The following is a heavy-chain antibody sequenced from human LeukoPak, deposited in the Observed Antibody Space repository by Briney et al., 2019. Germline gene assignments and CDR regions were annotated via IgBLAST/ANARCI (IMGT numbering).Heavy chain of an antibody. J-gene: IGHJ3*02. Sequence: ASVKVSCKASGYTFTGYYMHWVRQAPGQGPEWMGWINPNSGGTNYAQKFQGRVTMTRDTSISTAYMELSRLRSDDTAVYYCARDKGSIPADAFDIWGQGTMVTVSS. CDR3: ARDKGSIPADAFDI. D-gene: IGHD2-2*01. CDR2: INPNSGGT. CDR1: GYTFTGYY. V-gene: IGHV1-2*02.